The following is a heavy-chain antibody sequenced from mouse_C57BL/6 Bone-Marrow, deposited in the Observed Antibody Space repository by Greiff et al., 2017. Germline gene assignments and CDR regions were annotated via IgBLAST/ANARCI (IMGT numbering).Heavy chain of an antibody. J-gene: IGHJ2*01. CDR1: GFTFSSYT. Sequence: EVKVVESGGGLVKPGGSLKLSCAASGFTFSSYTMSWVRQTPEKRLEWVATISGGGGNTYYPDSVKGRFTISRDNAKNTLYLQMSSLKSEDTALYYCARQDYYYGGSPYLDYWGQGTTLTVSS. D-gene: IGHD1-1*01. CDR3: ARQDYYYGGSPYLDY. V-gene: IGHV5-9*01. CDR2: ISGGGGNT.